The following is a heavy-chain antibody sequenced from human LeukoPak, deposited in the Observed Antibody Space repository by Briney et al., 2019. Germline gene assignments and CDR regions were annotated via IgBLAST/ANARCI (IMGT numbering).Heavy chain of an antibody. CDR1: GGSFSGYY. J-gene: IGHJ5*02. Sequence: PSETLSLTCAVYGGSFSGYYWSWIRQPPGKGLEWVGEINHSGSTNYNPSLKSRVTISVDTSKNQFSLKLSSVTAADTAVYYCARGRVWNWFDPWGQGTLVTVSS. CDR3: ARGRVWNWFDP. D-gene: IGHD3-16*01. CDR2: INHSGST. V-gene: IGHV4-34*01.